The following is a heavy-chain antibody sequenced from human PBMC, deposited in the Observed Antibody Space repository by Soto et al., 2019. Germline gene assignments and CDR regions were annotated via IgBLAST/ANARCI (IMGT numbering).Heavy chain of an antibody. CDR2: ISGSGGST. D-gene: IGHD5-18*01. CDR3: AKSSGGYSYGPYYFDY. J-gene: IGHJ4*02. CDR1: GFTSSSYA. V-gene: IGHV3-23*01. Sequence: PGGSLRLSCAASGFTSSSYAMSWVRQAPGKGLGWVSAISGSGGSTYYADSVKGRFTISRDNSKNTLYLQMNSLRAEDTAVYYCAKSSGGYSYGPYYFDYWGQGTLVTVSS.